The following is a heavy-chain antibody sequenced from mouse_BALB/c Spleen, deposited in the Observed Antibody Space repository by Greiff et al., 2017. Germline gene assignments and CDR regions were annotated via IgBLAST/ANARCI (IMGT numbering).Heavy chain of an antibody. J-gene: IGHJ4*01. D-gene: IGHD1-1*01. CDR2: ISSGGST. CDR3: ARYYYGSSYGDY. V-gene: IGHV5-6-5*01. Sequence: EVKVVESGGGLVKPGGSLKLSCAASGFTFSSYAMSWVRQTPEKRLEWVASISSGGSTYYPDSVKGRFTISRDNARNILYLQMSSLRSEDTAMYYCARYYYGSSYGDYWGQGTSVTVSS. CDR1: GFTFSSYA.